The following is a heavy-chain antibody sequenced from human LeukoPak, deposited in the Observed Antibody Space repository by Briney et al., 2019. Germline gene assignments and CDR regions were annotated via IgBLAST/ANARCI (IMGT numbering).Heavy chain of an antibody. Sequence: PGGSLRLSCAASGFTFPSYTMNWFRQAPAKGLEWVSFISNSNNYLSYAGSVKARSTISSNNAKNSFCLQMDTLSAEYTAVYHFAKGTNGGFYFDYWGQGTLVTVSS. CDR2: ISNSNNYL. J-gene: IGHJ4*02. V-gene: IGHV3-21*01. CDR3: AKGTNGGFYFDY. D-gene: IGHD4-23*01. CDR1: GFTFPSYT.